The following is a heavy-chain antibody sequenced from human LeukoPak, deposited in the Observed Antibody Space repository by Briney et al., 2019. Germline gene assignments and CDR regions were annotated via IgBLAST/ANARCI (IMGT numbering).Heavy chain of an antibody. J-gene: IGHJ4*02. CDR1: GYTFTGYY. D-gene: IGHD3-10*01. Sequence: ASVKVSCKASGYTFTGYYMHWVRQAPGQGLEWMGWISAYNGNTNYVQKLQGRVTMTTDTSTSTAYMELRSLRSDDTAVYYCARVYRGYGSGTYTFDYWGQGTLVTVSS. CDR3: ARVYRGYGSGTYTFDY. CDR2: ISAYNGNT. V-gene: IGHV1-18*04.